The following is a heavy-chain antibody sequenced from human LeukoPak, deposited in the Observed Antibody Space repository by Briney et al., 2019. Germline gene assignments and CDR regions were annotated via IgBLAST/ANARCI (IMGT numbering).Heavy chain of an antibody. Sequence: ASVKVSCKASGYTFTSYDINWVRQAPGQGLEWMRWINPNSGGTNYAQKFQGRVTMTRDTSISTAYMELSRLRSDDTAVYYCARDYDSSGYSRYFDYWGQGTLVTVSS. CDR1: GYTFTSYD. V-gene: IGHV1-2*02. CDR2: INPNSGGT. D-gene: IGHD3-22*01. CDR3: ARDYDSSGYSRYFDY. J-gene: IGHJ4*02.